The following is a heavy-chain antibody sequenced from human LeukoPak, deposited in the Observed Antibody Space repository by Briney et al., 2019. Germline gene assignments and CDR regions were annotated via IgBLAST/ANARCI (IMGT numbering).Heavy chain of an antibody. Sequence: PSETLSLTCTVSGGPISNPYWGWIRQAPGEGMGGIGYVYYNGNTNYSPSLKSRVTISIDTPKNHFSLELSSVTAADTAVYYCARVYCTGGSCAALGIDYWGQGTLVTVSS. CDR1: GGPISNPY. CDR3: ARVYCTGGSCAALGIDY. CDR2: VYYNGNT. J-gene: IGHJ4*02. V-gene: IGHV4-59*11. D-gene: IGHD2-15*01.